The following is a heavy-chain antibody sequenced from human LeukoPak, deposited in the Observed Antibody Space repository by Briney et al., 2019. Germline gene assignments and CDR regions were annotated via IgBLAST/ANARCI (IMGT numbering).Heavy chain of an antibody. J-gene: IGHJ4*02. Sequence: SETLSLTCTVSGVSISSSNSYWGWLRQPPGKGLEWIGSIYYSGNTYYNASLKSQVSISIDTSKNQLPLKLTSVTAADTAVYYCARQTGSGLFILPGGQGTLVTVSS. V-gene: IGHV4-39*01. CDR2: IYYSGNT. CDR1: GVSISSSNSY. D-gene: IGHD3/OR15-3a*01. CDR3: ARQTGSGLFILP.